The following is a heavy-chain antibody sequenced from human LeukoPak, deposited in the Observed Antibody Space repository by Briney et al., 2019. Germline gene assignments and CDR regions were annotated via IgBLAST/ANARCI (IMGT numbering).Heavy chain of an antibody. Sequence: SETLSLTCTVSGGSISSYYWSWIRQPPGKGLEWIGYIYYSGSTNYNPSLKRRVTISVDTSKNQFSLKLSSVTAADTAVYYCARDHHYYYYYMDVWGKGTTVTVSS. V-gene: IGHV4-59*01. CDR3: ARDHHYYYYYMDV. CDR1: GGSISSYY. J-gene: IGHJ6*03. CDR2: IYYSGST.